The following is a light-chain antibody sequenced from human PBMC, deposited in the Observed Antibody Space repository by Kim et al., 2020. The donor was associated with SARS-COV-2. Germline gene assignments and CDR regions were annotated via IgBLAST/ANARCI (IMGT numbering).Light chain of an antibody. V-gene: IGKV1-5*03. Sequence: ASVGDRVTISCRASQSIHIWLAWFQQKPGKAPRVLMYKASALESGVPSRFIGSGSGTEFTLTINSLQPDDSATYYCQQYDVHPETFGQGTKVDIK. J-gene: IGKJ1*01. CDR3: QQYDVHPET. CDR2: KAS. CDR1: QSIHIW.